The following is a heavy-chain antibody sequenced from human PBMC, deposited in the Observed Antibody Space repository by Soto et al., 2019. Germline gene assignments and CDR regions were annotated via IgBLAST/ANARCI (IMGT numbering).Heavy chain of an antibody. CDR2: IYYSGST. V-gene: IGHV4-31*03. CDR3: ARVISYGYFDY. D-gene: IGHD1-26*01. CDR1: GGSISSGGYY. J-gene: IGHJ4*02. Sequence: QVQLQESGPGLVKPSQTLSLTCTVSGGSISSGGYYWSWIRQHPGKGLEWIGYIYYSGSTYYNPSRKGRVTILVDTSKNQFSLKLSSVTAADTAVYYCARVISYGYFDYWGQGTLVTVSS.